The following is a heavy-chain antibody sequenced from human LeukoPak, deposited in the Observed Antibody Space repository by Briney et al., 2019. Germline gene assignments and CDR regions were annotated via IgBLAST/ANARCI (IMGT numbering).Heavy chain of an antibody. CDR1: GGIFNTLA. D-gene: IGHD5-24*01. V-gene: IGHV1-69*11. CDR2: IIPILGTT. CDR3: ARVDRDAEENFDC. Sequence: SVKVSCKASGGIFNTLAISWVRQAPGQGLEWMGRIIPILGTTNYAQKFQGRVTISADESTRTAYVELSSLRSEDTAMYYCARVDRDAEENFDCWGQGTLVTVSS. J-gene: IGHJ4*02.